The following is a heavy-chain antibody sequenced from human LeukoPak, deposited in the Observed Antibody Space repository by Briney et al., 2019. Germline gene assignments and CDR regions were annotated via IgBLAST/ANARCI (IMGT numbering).Heavy chain of an antibody. V-gene: IGHV1-69*13. Sequence: SVKVSCKASGGTFSSYAISWVRQAPGQGLEWMGGIIPIFGTANYAQKFQGRVTITADESTSTAYMELSSLRSEDTAVYYCASPRGGSYGYFDYWGQGTLVTVSS. J-gene: IGHJ4*02. CDR1: GGTFSSYA. CDR2: IIPIFGTA. CDR3: ASPRGGSYGYFDY. D-gene: IGHD1-26*01.